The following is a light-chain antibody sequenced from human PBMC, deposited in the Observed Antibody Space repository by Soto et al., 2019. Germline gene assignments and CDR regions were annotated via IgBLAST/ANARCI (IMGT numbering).Light chain of an antibody. J-gene: IGKJ5*01. CDR1: QSVKSH. CDR3: QQYNYWPPIT. V-gene: IGKV3-15*01. CDR2: DAS. Sequence: EIVITQSPAALSVSPGDRATLSGWASQSVKSHLAWYHQKPGQAPRRLSYDASTRVAGVPARFSGSGSGTEFALTISSLQSEDFGVYYCQQYNYWPPITFGQGTRLEI.